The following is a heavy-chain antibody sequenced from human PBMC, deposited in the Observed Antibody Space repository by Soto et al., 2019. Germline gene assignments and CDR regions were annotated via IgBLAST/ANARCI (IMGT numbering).Heavy chain of an antibody. CDR1: GYTFTSHW. CDR3: VRAGLVGPTSLSKARFGA. CDR2: IYPGDSDT. J-gene: IGHJ5*02. D-gene: IGHD1-26*01. V-gene: IGHV5-51*01. Sequence: PGESLKISCKGSGYTFTSHWIGWVRQMPGKGLEWMGIIYPGDSDTRYSPSFQGQVIISADKSITTAYLQWSSLQASDTAMYYCVRAGLVGPTSLSKARFGAWGQGPLVTVSS.